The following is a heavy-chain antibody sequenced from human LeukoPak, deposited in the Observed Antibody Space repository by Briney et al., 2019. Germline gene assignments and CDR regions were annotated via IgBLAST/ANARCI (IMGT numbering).Heavy chain of an antibody. CDR3: AREGGSYNFDY. CDR1: GFTVSSNY. J-gene: IGHJ4*02. V-gene: IGHV3-53*01. Sequence: QSGGSLRLSCAASGFTVSSNYMSWVRQAPGKGLEWVSVIYSGGSTYYADPVKGRFTISRDNSKNTLYLQMNSLRAEDTAVYYCAREGGSYNFDYWGQGTLVTVSS. CDR2: IYSGGST. D-gene: IGHD1-26*01.